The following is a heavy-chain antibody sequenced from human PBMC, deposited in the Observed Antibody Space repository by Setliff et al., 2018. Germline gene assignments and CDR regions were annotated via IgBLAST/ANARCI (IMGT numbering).Heavy chain of an antibody. Sequence: ASVKVSCKASGYTFTSYGISWVRQAPGQGLEWMGWISAYNGNTNYAQKLQGRVTMTTDTSTSTAYMELRSLRSDDTAVYYCARGPKRWLQLTPRNFDYWGQGTLVTVSS. V-gene: IGHV1-18*01. CDR1: GYTFTSYG. CDR3: ARGPKRWLQLTPRNFDY. D-gene: IGHD5-12*01. J-gene: IGHJ4*02. CDR2: ISAYNGNT.